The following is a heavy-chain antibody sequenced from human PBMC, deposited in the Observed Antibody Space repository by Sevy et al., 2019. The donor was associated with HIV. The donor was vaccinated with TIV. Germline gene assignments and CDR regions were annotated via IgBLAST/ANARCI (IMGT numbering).Heavy chain of an antibody. CDR3: ARDYDSSGYYHY. V-gene: IGHV1-69*13. J-gene: IGHJ4*02. CDR2: IIPIFGTA. CDR1: GGTFSSYA. Sequence: ASVKVSCKASGGTFSSYAISWVRQAPGQGREWMGGIIPIFGTANYAQKFQGRVTITADESTSTAYMELSSLRSEDTAVYYCARDYDSSGYYHYWGQGSLVTVSS. D-gene: IGHD3-22*01.